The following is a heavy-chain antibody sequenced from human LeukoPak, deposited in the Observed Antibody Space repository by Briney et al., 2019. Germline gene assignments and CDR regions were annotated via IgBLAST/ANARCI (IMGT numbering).Heavy chain of an antibody. D-gene: IGHD3-10*01. CDR3: AKDRGSPWFGELSGDY. V-gene: IGHV3-30*04. CDR1: GFTFGDYA. Sequence: PGGSLRLSCTASGFTFGDYAMSWFRQAPGKGLEWVAVISYDGSNKYYADSVKGRFTISRDNSKNTLYLQMNSLRAEDTAVYYCAKDRGSPWFGELSGDYWGQGTLVTVSS. CDR2: ISYDGSNK. J-gene: IGHJ4*02.